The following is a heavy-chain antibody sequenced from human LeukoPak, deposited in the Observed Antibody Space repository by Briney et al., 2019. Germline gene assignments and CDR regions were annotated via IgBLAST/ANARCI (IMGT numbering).Heavy chain of an antibody. Sequence: ASVKVSCKASGYTFTSYAMHWVRQAPGQRLEWMGWINAGNGNTKYSQKFQGRVTITRDTSACTAYMELSSLRSEDTAVYYCARSGSSDAFDIWGQGTMVTVSS. CDR3: ARSGSSDAFDI. V-gene: IGHV1-3*01. D-gene: IGHD1-26*01. CDR2: INAGNGNT. CDR1: GYTFTSYA. J-gene: IGHJ3*02.